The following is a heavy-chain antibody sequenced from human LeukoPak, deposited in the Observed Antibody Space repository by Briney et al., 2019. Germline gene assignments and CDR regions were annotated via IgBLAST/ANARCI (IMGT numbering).Heavy chain of an antibody. CDR3: ARDGYSGNDGL. J-gene: IGHJ4*02. CDR2: IYYSGST. D-gene: IGHD5-12*01. V-gene: IGHV4-59*01. Sequence: SETLSLTCTVSGGSISSYYWSWIRQPPGKGLEWIGYIYYSGSTNYKPSLKSRVTISVDTSKNQFSLKLSSVTAADTAVYCCARDGYSGNDGLWGQGTLVTVSS. CDR1: GGSISSYY.